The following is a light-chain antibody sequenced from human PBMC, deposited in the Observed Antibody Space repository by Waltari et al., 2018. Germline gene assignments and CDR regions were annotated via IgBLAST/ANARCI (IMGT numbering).Light chain of an antibody. V-gene: IGKV3-20*01. CDR3: QQYGSLPGT. Sequence: EIALTQSPGTLSLSPGGRATLSCRASQSVSSSSLAWYQLKPGQAPSLLIYGASFRFPGIPDRFSGRGSGTDFTLTISRLEPDDFAVYYCQQYGSLPGTFGQGTKVEIK. CDR1: QSVSSSS. CDR2: GAS. J-gene: IGKJ1*01.